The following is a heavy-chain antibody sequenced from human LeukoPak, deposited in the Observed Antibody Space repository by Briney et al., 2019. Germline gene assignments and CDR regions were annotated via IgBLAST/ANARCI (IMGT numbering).Heavy chain of an antibody. D-gene: IGHD2-2*02. Sequence: SETLSLTCTVSGGSIGSYYWSWIRQPPGKGLEWIGYIYYSGSASYNPSLKTRVTISVGTSKNQFSLNLSSVTAADTAVYYCARGGYCSSTTCYTARFFDPWGQGTLVTVSS. J-gene: IGHJ5*02. CDR1: GGSIGSYY. CDR3: ARGGYCSSTTCYTARFFDP. V-gene: IGHV4-59*01. CDR2: IYYSGSA.